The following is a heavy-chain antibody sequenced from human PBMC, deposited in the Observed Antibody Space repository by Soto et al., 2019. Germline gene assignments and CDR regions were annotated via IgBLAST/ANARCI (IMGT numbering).Heavy chain of an antibody. CDR1: GFTFSSYS. CDR2: ISSSSSTI. V-gene: IGHV3-48*01. Sequence: GGSLRLSCAASGFTFSSYSMNWVRQAPGKGLEWVSYISSSSSTIYYANSVKGRLTISRDNAKNSLYLQMNSLRAEDTAVYYCARSPGSDAFDIWGQGTMVTVSS. CDR3: ARSPGSDAFDI. D-gene: IGHD3-10*01. J-gene: IGHJ3*02.